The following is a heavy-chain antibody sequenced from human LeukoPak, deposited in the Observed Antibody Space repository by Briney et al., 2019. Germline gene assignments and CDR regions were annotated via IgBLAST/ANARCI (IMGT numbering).Heavy chain of an antibody. CDR3: ARDRITMVRGVPGARFDY. V-gene: IGHV1-2*02. CDR1: GYTFTGYY. J-gene: IGHJ4*02. Sequence: ASVKVSCKASGYTFTGYYMHWVRQAPGQRLEWMGWIHPNSGGTNYAQKFQGRVTMTRDTSINTAYMEVSRLRSDDTAVYYCARDRITMVRGVPGARFDYWGQGTLVTVSS. CDR2: IHPNSGGT. D-gene: IGHD3-10*01.